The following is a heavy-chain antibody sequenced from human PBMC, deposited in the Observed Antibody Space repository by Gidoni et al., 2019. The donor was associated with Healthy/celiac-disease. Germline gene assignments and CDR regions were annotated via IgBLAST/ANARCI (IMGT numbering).Heavy chain of an antibody. CDR2: ISSSSSYI. CDR1: GFTFSSYS. D-gene: IGHD4-17*01. CDR3: ARDLFGDPAALYYYYGMDV. J-gene: IGHJ6*02. V-gene: IGHV3-21*01. Sequence: EVQLVESGGGLVKPGGSLRLSCAASGFTFSSYSMNWVRQVPGKGLEWVSSISSSSSYIYYADSVKGRFTISRDNAKNSLYLQMNSLRAEDTAVYYCARDLFGDPAALYYYYGMDVWGQGTTVTVSS.